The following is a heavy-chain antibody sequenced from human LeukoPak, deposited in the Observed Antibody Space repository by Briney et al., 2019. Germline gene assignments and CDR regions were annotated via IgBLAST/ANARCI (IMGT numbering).Heavy chain of an antibody. J-gene: IGHJ4*02. CDR1: GFTFSSYS. CDR3: ARAPIANQPFNFDY. CDR2: ISSSSSYI. D-gene: IGHD1-14*01. Sequence: GGSLRLSCAASGFTFSSYSMNWVRQAPGKGLEWVSSISSSSSYIYYADSVKGRFTISRDNAKNSLYLQMNSLRAENTAVYYCARAPIANQPFNFDYWGQGTLVTVSS. V-gene: IGHV3-21*01.